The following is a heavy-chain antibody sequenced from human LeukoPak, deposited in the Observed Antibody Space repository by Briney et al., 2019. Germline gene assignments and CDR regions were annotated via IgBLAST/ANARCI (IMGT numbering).Heavy chain of an antibody. J-gene: IGHJ4*02. CDR1: GFTFSSFV. CDR2: ISKDGSDK. Sequence: PGGSLRLSCAASGFTFSSFVMHWVRQAPGKGLEWVAVISKDGSDKYYVDSVKGRFATSRDNSRNTLYLQMNSLRAEDTAVYFCAKESCTMTNCLGDWGQGTLVTVSS. D-gene: IGHD2-8*01. CDR3: AKESCTMTNCLGD. V-gene: IGHV3-30*18.